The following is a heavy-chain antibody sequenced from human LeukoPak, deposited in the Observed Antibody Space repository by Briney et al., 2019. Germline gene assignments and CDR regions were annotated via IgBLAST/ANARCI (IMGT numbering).Heavy chain of an antibody. CDR1: GFTFSSYA. V-gene: IGHV3-23*01. D-gene: IGHD4-17*01. Sequence: PGGSLRLSCAASGFTFSSYAMSWVRQAPGKGLEWVSAISGSGGSTYYADSVKGRFTISRDNSKNTLYLQMNSLRAEDTAVYYCASDPSYLTLPYGDYGWGQGTLVTVSS. J-gene: IGHJ4*02. CDR3: ASDPSYLTLPYGDYG. CDR2: ISGSGGST.